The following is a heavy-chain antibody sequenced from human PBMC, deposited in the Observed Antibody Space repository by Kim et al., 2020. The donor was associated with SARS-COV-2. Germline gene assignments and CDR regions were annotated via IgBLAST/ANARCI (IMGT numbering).Heavy chain of an antibody. D-gene: IGHD6-19*01. V-gene: IGHV3-33*01. CDR3: ARVGRVAVAGFDY. J-gene: IGHJ4*02. Sequence: YADSVRGRFTISRDNSKNTLYLQMNSLRAEDTAVYYCARVGRVAVAGFDYWGQGTLVTVSS.